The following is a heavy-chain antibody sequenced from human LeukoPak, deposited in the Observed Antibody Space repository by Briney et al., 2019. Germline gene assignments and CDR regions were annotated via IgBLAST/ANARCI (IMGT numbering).Heavy chain of an antibody. CDR3: ARGYSSSWFDAFDI. J-gene: IGHJ3*02. D-gene: IGHD6-13*01. CDR2: INWNGVST. V-gene: IGHV3-20*04. CDR1: GFTFDDYG. Sequence: GGSLRLSCVASGFTFDDYGTSWVRQAPGKGLEWVSGINWNGVSTRYADSVKGRFTIPRDNAKNSLFLQMNSLRAEDTALYYCARGYSSSWFDAFDIWGQGTMVSVSS.